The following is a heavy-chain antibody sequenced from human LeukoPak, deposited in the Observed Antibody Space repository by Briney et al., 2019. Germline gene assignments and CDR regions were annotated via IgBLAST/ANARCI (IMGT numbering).Heavy chain of an antibody. CDR2: VNSDGSAT. CDR1: GFTFGSPW. D-gene: IGHD3-16*02. V-gene: IGHV3-74*01. CDR3: ARGTAGYHSSYFDH. J-gene: IGHJ4*01. Sequence: PGGSLRLSCAASGFTFGSPWMHWVRQAPGKGLVWVSRVNSDGSATAYADSVKGRFTISRDNAENTLYLQMNSLRAEDTAVYYCARGTAGYHSSYFDHWARNPGHRLL.